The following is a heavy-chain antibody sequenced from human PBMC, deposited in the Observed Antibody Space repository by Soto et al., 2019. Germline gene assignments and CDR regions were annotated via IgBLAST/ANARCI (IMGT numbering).Heavy chain of an antibody. V-gene: IGHV1-2*04. CDR2: INPNSGGT. J-gene: IGHJ6*02. CDR3: ARSKASSGYYYYYYGMDV. CDR1: GYTFTGYY. D-gene: IGHD3-22*01. Sequence: VASVKVSCKASGYTFTGYYMHWVRQAPGQGLEWMGWINPNSGGTNYAQKFQGWVTMTRDTSISTAYMELSRLRSDDTAVYYCARSKASSGYYYYYYGMDVWGQGTTVTVSS.